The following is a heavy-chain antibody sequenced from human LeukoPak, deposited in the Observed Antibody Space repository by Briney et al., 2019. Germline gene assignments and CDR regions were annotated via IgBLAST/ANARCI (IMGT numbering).Heavy chain of an antibody. CDR1: GFTVSSNY. CDR3: ARDRTDAFDI. J-gene: IGHJ3*02. Sequence: PGGSLRLSCAASGFTVSSNYMSWVRQAPGKGLEWVSVIYSGGSTYYADSVKGRFTISRDNSKNTLYLQTNSLRAEDTAVYYCARDRTDAFDIWGQGTMVTVSS. V-gene: IGHV3-66*02. CDR2: IYSGGST.